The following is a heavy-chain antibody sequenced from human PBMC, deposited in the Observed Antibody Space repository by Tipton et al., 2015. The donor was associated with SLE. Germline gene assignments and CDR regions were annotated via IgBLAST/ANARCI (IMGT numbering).Heavy chain of an antibody. D-gene: IGHD6-13*01. Sequence: SLRLSCAASGFTFDDYTMHWVRQAPGKGLEWVSLISWDGGSTYYADSVKGRFTISRDNSKNSLYLQMNSLRTEDTALYYCAKDSHQQQLVGLFDYWGQGTLVTVSS. CDR2: ISWDGGST. CDR1: GFTFDDYT. CDR3: AKDSHQQQLVGLFDY. J-gene: IGHJ4*02. V-gene: IGHV3-43*01.